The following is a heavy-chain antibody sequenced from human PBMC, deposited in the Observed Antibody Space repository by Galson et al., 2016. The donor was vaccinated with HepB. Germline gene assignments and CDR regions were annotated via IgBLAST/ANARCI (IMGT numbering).Heavy chain of an antibody. V-gene: IGHV3-23*01. J-gene: IGHJ4*02. CDR2: IRGSGGST. CDR1: GFTFSSYA. CDR3: AKDLYYYDSSGQSFFDY. Sequence: SLRLSCAASGFTFSSYAMSWVRQAPGKGLEWVSVIRGSGGSTYYADSVKGRFTISRDNSKNTLYLQTNSLRAEDTAVYYCAKDLYYYDSSGQSFFDYWGQGTQVTVSS. D-gene: IGHD3-22*01.